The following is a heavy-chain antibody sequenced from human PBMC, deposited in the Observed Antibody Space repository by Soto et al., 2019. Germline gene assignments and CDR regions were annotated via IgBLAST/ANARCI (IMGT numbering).Heavy chain of an antibody. V-gene: IGHV4-30-2*01. Sequence: QLQLQESGSGLVKPSQTLSLTCAVSGGSISSGGYSFNWIRQPPGKGLEWIGYIYHSGSTYYNPSLKIRVTISVDRSQNQFSLTLSSVTAADTAVYFCARGMTTVTTFDYWGQGTLVTVAS. CDR1: GGSISSGGYS. J-gene: IGHJ4*02. CDR2: IYHSGST. CDR3: ARGMTTVTTFDY. D-gene: IGHD4-17*01.